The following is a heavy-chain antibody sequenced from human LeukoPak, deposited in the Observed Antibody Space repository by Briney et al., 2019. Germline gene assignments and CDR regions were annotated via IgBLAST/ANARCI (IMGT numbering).Heavy chain of an antibody. CDR2: ISGGGDET. CDR1: GFTFSSHT. Sequence: GGSLRLSCAASGFTFSSHTMNWVRQAPGKGLEWVSTISGGGDETYYADSVKGRFTFSRDNSKNTLYLHMNSLRAEDTAVYYCAKEGGPWPAFDSWGQGTRVTVSS. J-gene: IGHJ4*02. CDR3: AKEGGPWPAFDS. V-gene: IGHV3-23*01.